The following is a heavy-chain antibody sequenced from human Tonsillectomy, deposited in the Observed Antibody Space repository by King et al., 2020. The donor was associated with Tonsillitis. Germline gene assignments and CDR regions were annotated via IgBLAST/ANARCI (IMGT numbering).Heavy chain of an antibody. CDR1: GCSISSSSYY. D-gene: IGHD3-16*01. CDR2: IYYSWST. V-gene: IGHV4-39*01. Sequence: QLQESGPGLVKPSETLSLTCAVSGCSISSSSYYWGWNRQPPGQGLEWIGSYIYYSWSTSYNPSLQSRVTIFVDTSKNQLSLKLSSVTAADTAVFYCARHGAMLPDAFAMWGQGTMVTVSS. J-gene: IGHJ3*02. CDR3: ARHGAMLPDAFAM.